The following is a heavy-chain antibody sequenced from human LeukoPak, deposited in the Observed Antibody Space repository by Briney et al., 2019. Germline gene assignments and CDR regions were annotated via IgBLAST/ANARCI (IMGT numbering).Heavy chain of an antibody. CDR3: ARRQRGDGYNSADY. D-gene: IGHD5-24*01. CDR2: IYPGDSDT. J-gene: IGHJ4*02. CDR1: GYRFPSYL. V-gene: IGHV5-51*01. Sequence: GEALKISCEGFGYRFPSYLVGWVRQIPGKSLEWMGVIYPGDSDTRYSPSFQGQVTISADKSVSTAFLQWSSLKASDTAMYYCARRQRGDGYNSADYWGQGTLVTVSS.